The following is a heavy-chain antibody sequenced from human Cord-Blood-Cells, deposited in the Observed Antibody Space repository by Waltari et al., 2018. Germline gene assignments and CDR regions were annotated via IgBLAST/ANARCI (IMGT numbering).Heavy chain of an antibody. CDR2: INHSGST. CDR3: ARGRGGGWFDP. D-gene: IGHD3-16*01. V-gene: IGHV4-34*01. CDR1: GGSFSGYY. J-gene: IGHJ5*02. Sequence: QVQLQQWGAGLLKPSETLSLTCAVYGGSFSGYYWSWIRQPPGKGLEWIGEINHSGSTNDNPSLKSRVTISVDTSKNQFSLKLSSVTAADTAVYYCARGRGGGWFDPWGQGTLVTVSS.